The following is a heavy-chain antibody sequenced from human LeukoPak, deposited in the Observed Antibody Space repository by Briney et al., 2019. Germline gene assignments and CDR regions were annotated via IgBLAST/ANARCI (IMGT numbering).Heavy chain of an antibody. CDR3: ARNRSNFYGEIPFDI. CDR1: GGDISNYY. D-gene: IGHD3-10*01. Sequence: SETLSLTCTVSGGDISNYYWSWIRQSAGKGLEWIGQMYGSGGTNYNPSLKSRVTLSADKSKNQISLTLSSVTAADTGVYYCARNRSNFYGEIPFDIWAQGTMVTVSS. J-gene: IGHJ3*02. CDR2: MYGSGGT. V-gene: IGHV4-4*07.